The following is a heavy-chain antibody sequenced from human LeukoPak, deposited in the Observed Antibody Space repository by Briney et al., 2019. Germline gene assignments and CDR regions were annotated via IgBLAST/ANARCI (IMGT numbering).Heavy chain of an antibody. J-gene: IGHJ4*02. CDR3: AREAHPLGYCSGGSCYVSYYFDY. D-gene: IGHD2-15*01. CDR1: GGTFSSYA. Sequence: SVKVSCKASGGTFSSYAISWVRQAPGQGLERMGRIIPILGIANYAQKFQGRVTITADKSTSTAYMELSSLRSEDTAVYYCAREAHPLGYCSGGSCYVSYYFDYWGQGTLVTVSS. CDR2: IIPILGIA. V-gene: IGHV1-69*04.